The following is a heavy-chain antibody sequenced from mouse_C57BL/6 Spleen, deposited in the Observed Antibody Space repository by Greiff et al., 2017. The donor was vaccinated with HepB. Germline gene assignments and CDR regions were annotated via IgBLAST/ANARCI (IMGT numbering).Heavy chain of an antibody. Sequence: QVQLQQPGAELVKPGASVKVSCKASGYTFTSYWLHWVQQRPGQGLEWIGRIHPSDSDTNYNQKFKGKATLTVDKSSSTAYMQLSSLTSEDSAVYYCAICSMTTAPYFDYWGQGTTLTVSS. CDR2: IHPSDSDT. CDR3: AICSMTTAPYFDY. J-gene: IGHJ2*01. V-gene: IGHV1-74*01. D-gene: IGHD1-1*01. CDR1: GYTFTSYW.